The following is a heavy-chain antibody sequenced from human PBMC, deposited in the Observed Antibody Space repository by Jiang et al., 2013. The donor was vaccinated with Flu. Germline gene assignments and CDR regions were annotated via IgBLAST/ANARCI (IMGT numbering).Heavy chain of an antibody. V-gene: IGHV1-18*01. CDR3: ARDHAPILWFGDLSGSFYYFDY. Sequence: GAEVKKPRASVKVSCKPSGYTFTNYGINWVRQAPGQGLEWMGWISPHNGNTNYVQKLQGRVTMTTDTSTSTAYMELRSLRSDDTAVYFCARDHAPILWFGDLSGSFYYFDYWGQGTLVTVSS. CDR1: GYTFTNYG. D-gene: IGHD3-10*01. J-gene: IGHJ4*02. CDR2: ISPHNGNT.